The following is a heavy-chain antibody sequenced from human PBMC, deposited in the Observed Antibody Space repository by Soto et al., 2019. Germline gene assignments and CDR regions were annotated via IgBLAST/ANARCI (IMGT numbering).Heavy chain of an antibody. CDR1: GFNFNAYV. V-gene: IGHV3-23*01. CDR3: AKKSCSSPGCPYGMDV. Sequence: ESLRLSCAASGFNFNAYVMNWVRQAPGKGLEWVSIISFTGDSRYYADSVKDRFTISRDNSQNTLYLQMNSLRAEDTAVYYCAKKSCSSPGCPYGMDVWGQGTTVTVSS. CDR2: ISFTGDSR. D-gene: IGHD2-2*01. J-gene: IGHJ6*02.